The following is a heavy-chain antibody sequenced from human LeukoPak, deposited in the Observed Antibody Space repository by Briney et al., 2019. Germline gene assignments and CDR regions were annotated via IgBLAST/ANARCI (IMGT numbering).Heavy chain of an antibody. Sequence: SETLSLTCSVSIGSISSSKWWSWVRQSPVKGLEWIGEIYLYGTTNYNPSFTSRVTMSVDRSRNQFSLKLTSVTAADTAVYYCARQKWEQQGRDHYFNGLDVWGPGTTVIVSS. V-gene: IGHV4-4*02. J-gene: IGHJ6*02. CDR2: IYLYGTT. CDR3: ARQKWEQQGRDHYFNGLDV. CDR1: IGSISSSKW. D-gene: IGHD1/OR15-1a*01.